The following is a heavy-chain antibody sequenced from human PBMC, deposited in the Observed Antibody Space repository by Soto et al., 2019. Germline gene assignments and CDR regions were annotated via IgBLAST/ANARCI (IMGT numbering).Heavy chain of an antibody. CDR3: AKDVDGYYDILTGYHRSPLRYGMDV. Sequence: GGSLRLSCAASGFTFSSYGMHWVRQAPGKGLEWVAVISYDGSNKYYADSVKGRFTISRDNSKKTLYLQMNSLRAEETAVYYCAKDVDGYYDILTGYHRSPLRYGMDVWGQGTTVTVSS. D-gene: IGHD3-9*01. V-gene: IGHV3-30*18. CDR1: GFTFSSYG. J-gene: IGHJ6*02. CDR2: ISYDGSNK.